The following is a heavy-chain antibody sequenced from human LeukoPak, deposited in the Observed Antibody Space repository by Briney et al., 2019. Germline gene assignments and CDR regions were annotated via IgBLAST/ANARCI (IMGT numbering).Heavy chain of an antibody. J-gene: IGHJ4*02. CDR3: ARSRYSSGWCFDY. CDR1: GGSISSSPYY. V-gene: IGHV4-61*05. D-gene: IGHD6-19*01. CDR2: IYYSGST. Sequence: PSETLSLTCTVSGGSISSSPYYWGWIRQPPGKGLEWIGYIYYSGSTNYNPSLKSRVTISVDTSKNQFSLKLSSVTAADTAVYYCARSRYSSGWCFDYWGQGTLVTVSS.